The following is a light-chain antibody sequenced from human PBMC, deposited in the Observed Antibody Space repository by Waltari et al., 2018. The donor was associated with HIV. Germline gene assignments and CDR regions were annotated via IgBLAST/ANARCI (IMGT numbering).Light chain of an antibody. Sequence: DNQMTQSPSYLSASVGDRVTITCRASQHINNYVSWYQQKPGKAPKLLMYSASSLQSAVPPRFSGSGYGTDFTLTISNLQPDDFGTYYCHQSYNNPFTFGVGTKVDI. CDR2: SAS. V-gene: IGKV1-39*01. CDR1: QHINNY. J-gene: IGKJ4*01. CDR3: HQSYNNPFT.